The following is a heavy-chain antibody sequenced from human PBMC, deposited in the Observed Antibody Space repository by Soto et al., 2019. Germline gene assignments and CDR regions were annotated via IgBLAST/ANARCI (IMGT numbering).Heavy chain of an antibody. D-gene: IGHD3-3*01. CDR1: GFTFSSYS. CDR2: ISSSSSYI. Sequence: EVQLVESGGGLVKPGGSLRLSCAASGFTFSSYSMNWVRQAPGKGLEWVSSISSSSSYIYYADSVKGRFTISRDNAKNSLYLQMNSLRAEDTAVYYCARGHHYVLRFLEWLSSAFNIWGQGTMVTVSS. J-gene: IGHJ3*02. CDR3: ARGHHYVLRFLEWLSSAFNI. V-gene: IGHV3-21*01.